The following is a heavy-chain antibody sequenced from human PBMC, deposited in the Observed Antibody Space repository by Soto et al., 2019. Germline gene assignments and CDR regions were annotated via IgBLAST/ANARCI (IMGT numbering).Heavy chain of an antibody. D-gene: IGHD3-16*01. CDR2: INHSGST. Sequence: PSETLSLTCAVYGGSFSGYYWSGIRQLPGKGLESIGEINHSGSTNYNPSLKSRVTISIDTSKNQFSLQLSSVTAAETAVYFCAREGGESSDGLYYFDSSGQGSLVTLSS. CDR1: GGSFSGYY. J-gene: IGHJ4*02. V-gene: IGHV4-34*01. CDR3: AREGGESSDGLYYFDS.